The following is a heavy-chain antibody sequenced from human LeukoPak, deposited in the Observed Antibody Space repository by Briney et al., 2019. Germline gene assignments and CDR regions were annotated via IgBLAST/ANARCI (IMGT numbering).Heavy chain of an antibody. CDR1: GGSISSYY. CDR3: ARGYYDSSGYYYVGVDY. CDR2: IYYSGRT. Sequence: PETLSLTSPLPGGSISSYYRSSIRQPPGKGLERIGYIYYSGRTNYNPSLKSRVTISVDTSTNQFSLKLSSVTAADTAVYYCARGYYDSSGYYYVGVDYWGQGTLVTVSS. D-gene: IGHD3-22*01. V-gene: IGHV4-59*01. J-gene: IGHJ4*02.